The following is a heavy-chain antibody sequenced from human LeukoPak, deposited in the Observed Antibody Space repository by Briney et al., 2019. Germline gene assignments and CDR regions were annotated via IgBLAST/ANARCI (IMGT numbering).Heavy chain of an antibody. CDR1: CYGFTSYW. CDR3: ARQPIDYGPDY. D-gene: IGHD4/OR15-4a*01. J-gene: IGHJ4*02. CDR2: IYPDDSET. V-gene: IGHV5-51*01. Sequence: GDSLQISSQSSCYGFTSYWIAWGRPMPGKGREWMGIIYPDDSETRYNPSFQGQVTISADKSISTAYLQWSALESSDTAIYYCARQPIDYGPDYWGLGTRVTVSS.